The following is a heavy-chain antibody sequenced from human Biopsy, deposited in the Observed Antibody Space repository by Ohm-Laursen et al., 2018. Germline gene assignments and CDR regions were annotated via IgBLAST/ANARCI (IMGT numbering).Heavy chain of an antibody. V-gene: IGHV4-59*11. J-gene: IGHJ1*01. D-gene: IGHD4-23*01. CDR1: GGSLTGHY. CDR3: ARGSNEYGGLYFPH. Sequence: TLSLTCTVSGGSLTGHYWNWIRQPPGKGLEWIGHISHTGYTSYKSSLKSRVTISLDTTRKHFSLRLTSLAAADTAVYYCARGSNEYGGLYFPHWGQGTLVTVSS. CDR2: ISHTGYT.